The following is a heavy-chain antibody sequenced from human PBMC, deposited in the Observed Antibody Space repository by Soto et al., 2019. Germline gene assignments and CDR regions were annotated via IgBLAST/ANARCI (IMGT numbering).Heavy chain of an antibody. V-gene: IGHV3-53*01. CDR1: VFTISGKKY. J-gene: IGHJ3*01. CDR3: ATWHEREHDYDV. CDR2: LYDIDGS. D-gene: IGHD1-1*01. Sequence: DVQLVESGGGLIQPGESLRLSCAAFVFTISGKKYVAWVRQAPGEGLEWVSALYDIDGSFYADSVKGRFTTSIDSSKTTVYLQINDLRPDDTAVYYCATWHEREHDYDVWGRGTTVTVSS.